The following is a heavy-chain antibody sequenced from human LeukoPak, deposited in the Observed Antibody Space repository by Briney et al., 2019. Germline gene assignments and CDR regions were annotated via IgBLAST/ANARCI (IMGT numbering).Heavy chain of an antibody. CDR3: AKDRVVVAATPGYFDY. V-gene: IGHV3-30*02. D-gene: IGHD2-15*01. CDR2: IRYDGSNK. CDR1: GFTSSSYS. J-gene: IGHJ4*02. Sequence: GGSLRLSCAASGFTSSSYSMHWVRQAPGKGLEWVAFIRYDGSNKYYADSVKGRFTISRDNSKNTLYLQMNSLRAEDTAVYYCAKDRVVVAATPGYFDYWGQGTLVTVSS.